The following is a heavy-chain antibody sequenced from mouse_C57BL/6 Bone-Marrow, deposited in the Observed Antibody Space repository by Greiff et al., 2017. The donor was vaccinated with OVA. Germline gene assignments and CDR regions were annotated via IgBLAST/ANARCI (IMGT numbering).Heavy chain of an antibody. J-gene: IGHJ1*03. CDR1: GYTFTNYW. CDR2: IYPGGGYT. V-gene: IGHV1-63*01. Sequence: VQLQESGAELVRPGTSVKMSCKASGYTFTNYWIGWAKQRPGHGLEWIGDIYPGGGYTNYNEKFKGKATLTADKSSSTAYMQFSSLTSEDSAIYYCARRLINWYFDVWGTGTTVTVSS. CDR3: ARRLINWYFDV.